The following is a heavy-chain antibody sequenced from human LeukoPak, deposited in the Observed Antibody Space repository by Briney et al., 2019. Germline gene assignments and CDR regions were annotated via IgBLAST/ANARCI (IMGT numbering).Heavy chain of an antibody. CDR1: GGSISSSSYY. V-gene: IGHV4-39*01. Sequence: NPSETLSLTCTVSGGSISSSSYYWGWIRQPPGKGLEWIGSIYYSGSTYYNPSLKSRVTISVDTSKNQFSLKLSSVTAADTAVYYCARRGPAGPYYFDYWGQGTLVTVSS. CDR2: IYYSGST. J-gene: IGHJ4*02. D-gene: IGHD5-12*01. CDR3: ARRGPAGPYYFDY.